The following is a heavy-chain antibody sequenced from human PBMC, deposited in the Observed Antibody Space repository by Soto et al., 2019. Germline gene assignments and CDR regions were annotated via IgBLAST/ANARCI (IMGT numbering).Heavy chain of an antibody. J-gene: IGHJ4*02. Sequence: EVQLVESGGGLVQPGRSLRLSCAASGFTFDDYAMHWVRQAPGKGLEWVSGISWNSGSIGYADSVKGRFTISRDNAKNSLYLQMNSLRAEDTALYYCAKGGYCSSTSCYVDYCGQGTLVTVSS. D-gene: IGHD2-2*01. CDR1: GFTFDDYA. V-gene: IGHV3-9*01. CDR3: AKGGYCSSTSCYVDY. CDR2: ISWNSGSI.